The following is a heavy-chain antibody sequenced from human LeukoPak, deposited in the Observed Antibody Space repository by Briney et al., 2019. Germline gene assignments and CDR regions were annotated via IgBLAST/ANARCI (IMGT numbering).Heavy chain of an antibody. CDR1: GFTFSSYA. Sequence: GGSLRLSCAASGFTFSSYAMSWVRQAPGKGLEWVSAISGSGGSTYYADSVKGRFTISRDNAKNSLYLQMNSLRAEDTAVYYCARGVVTGVDYFDYWGQGTLVTVSS. J-gene: IGHJ4*02. CDR3: ARGVVTGVDYFDY. V-gene: IGHV3-23*01. CDR2: ISGSGGST. D-gene: IGHD2-21*02.